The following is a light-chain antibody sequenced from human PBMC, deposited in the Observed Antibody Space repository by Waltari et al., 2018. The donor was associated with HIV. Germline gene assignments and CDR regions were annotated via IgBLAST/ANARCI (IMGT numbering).Light chain of an antibody. V-gene: IGLV2-8*01. CDR3: SSYGDNIRVL. J-gene: IGLJ2*01. CDR2: EVS. CDR1: SSDIGAYDP. Sequence: QSALPQPPSASGSLGQSVTIHCTGSSSDIGAYDPLPWFQQHPNTAPKLLLYEVSNRPSGVPERFSGSRSGETAFLSVSGLQPDDTAAYFCSSYGDNIRVLFGGGTNLTVL.